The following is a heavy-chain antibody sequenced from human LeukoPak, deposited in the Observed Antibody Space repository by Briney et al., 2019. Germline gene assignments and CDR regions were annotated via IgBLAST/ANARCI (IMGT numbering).Heavy chain of an antibody. CDR2: IDYSGST. CDR3: ARQFPYYDFWSGYYSSLYYYYGMDV. D-gene: IGHD3-3*01. Sequence: SETLSLTCTVSGDSISSSNYYWGWIRQPPGKGPEWIGSIDYSGSTYYNPSLKSRVTISVDTSKNQFSLKLKYVTATDTAVYYCARQFPYYDFWSGYYSSLYYYYGMDVWGQGTTVTVSS. V-gene: IGHV4-39*01. CDR1: GDSISSSNYY. J-gene: IGHJ6*02.